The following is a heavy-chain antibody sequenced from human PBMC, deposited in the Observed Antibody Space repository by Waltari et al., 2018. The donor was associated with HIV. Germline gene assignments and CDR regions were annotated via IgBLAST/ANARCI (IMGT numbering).Heavy chain of an antibody. CDR3: TRELARYNWNDIPLDY. V-gene: IGHV3-74*01. Sequence: EVQLVESGGGLVQPGGSLRLSCAASGFTFSSYWMHWVRQAPGKGLVWVSRISSEGTTTSDADSVKGRFTISRDNAKNTLYLQMNSLRAEDTAVYYCTRELARYNWNDIPLDYWGQGALVTVSS. CDR1: GFTFSSYW. J-gene: IGHJ4*02. CDR2: ISSEGTTT. D-gene: IGHD1-20*01.